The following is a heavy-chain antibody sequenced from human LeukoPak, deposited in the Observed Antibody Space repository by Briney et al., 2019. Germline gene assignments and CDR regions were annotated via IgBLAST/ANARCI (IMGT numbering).Heavy chain of an antibody. Sequence: GGSLRLSYAASGFTFSKYWMLWVRPAPGKGLESVSRINTDGTVTTYADSVKGRFTASRDNADNTMFLQMNSVRDEDTAVYYCATKQWLTPPPDSWGQGTPVTVSS. D-gene: IGHD6-19*01. V-gene: IGHV3-74*01. CDR1: GFTFSKYW. CDR3: ATKQWLTPPPDS. J-gene: IGHJ4*02. CDR2: INTDGTVT.